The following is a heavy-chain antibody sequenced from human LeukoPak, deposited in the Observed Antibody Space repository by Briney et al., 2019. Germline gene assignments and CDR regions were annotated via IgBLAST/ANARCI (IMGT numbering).Heavy chain of an antibody. Sequence: GGSLRPSCAASGFTFSSYAMSWVRQAPGKGLEWVSAISGSGGSTYYADSVKGRFTISRDNSKNTLYLQMNSLRAEDTAVYYCAKATVYYYDSSGYPGYYFDYWGQGTLVTVSS. J-gene: IGHJ4*02. V-gene: IGHV3-23*01. D-gene: IGHD3-22*01. CDR2: ISGSGGST. CDR1: GFTFSSYA. CDR3: AKATVYYYDSSGYPGYYFDY.